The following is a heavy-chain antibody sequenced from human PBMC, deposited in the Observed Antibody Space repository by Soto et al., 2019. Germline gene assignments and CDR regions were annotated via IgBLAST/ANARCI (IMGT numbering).Heavy chain of an antibody. V-gene: IGHV3-21*06. CDR2: ISISSSDR. CDR1: GFTLRTYT. Sequence: GGSLRLSFAASGFTLRTYTMNWVRQDPVKGLEWVSSISISSSDRYYADSVRGRFTISRDNAKNALYLQMNSLRADDTAVYFCVRGMNPLFGGQGTLVTVYS. J-gene: IGHJ1*01. CDR3: VRGMNPLF.